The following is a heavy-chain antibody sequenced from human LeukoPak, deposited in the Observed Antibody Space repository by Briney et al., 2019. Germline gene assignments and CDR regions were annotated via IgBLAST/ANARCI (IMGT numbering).Heavy chain of an antibody. J-gene: IGHJ4*02. CDR2: IYHSGIT. D-gene: IGHD6-19*01. CDR3: ARAPARAVADTKFDY. CDR1: GYSISSGYY. V-gene: IGHV4-38-2*02. Sequence: SETLSLTCIVSGYSISSGYYWGWIRQPPGKGLEWIGNIYHSGITYYNLYNPSLKSRVIISVDTSKNHFSLKLSSVTAAGTAVYYCARAPARAVADTKFDYWGQGTLVTVSS.